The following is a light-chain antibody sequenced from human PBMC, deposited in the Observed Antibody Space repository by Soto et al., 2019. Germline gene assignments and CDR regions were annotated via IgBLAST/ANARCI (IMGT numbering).Light chain of an antibody. CDR1: QSISSW. Sequence: DIQMTQSPSTLSASVGDRVTITCRASQSISSWLAWYQQKPGKAPKLLIYKASNFESRVPSRFRGSGSGTEFPLTISSLPPDDFATYYCQQYNSYPWTFGQGTKVEIK. V-gene: IGKV1-5*03. CDR2: KAS. CDR3: QQYNSYPWT. J-gene: IGKJ1*01.